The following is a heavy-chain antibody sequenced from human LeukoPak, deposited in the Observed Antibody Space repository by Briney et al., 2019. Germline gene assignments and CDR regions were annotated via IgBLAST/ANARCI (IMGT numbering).Heavy chain of an antibody. CDR1: GFTFSSYS. D-gene: IGHD3-10*01. Sequence: PGGSLRLSCAAFGFTFSSYSMNWVRQAPGKGLEWVSSISSSSSYIYYADSAKGRFTISRDNAKNSLYLQMNSLRAEDTAVYYCARDKSPRAYYGSGNGDYWGQGTLVTVSS. J-gene: IGHJ4*02. CDR3: ARDKSPRAYYGSGNGDY. CDR2: ISSSSSYI. V-gene: IGHV3-21*01.